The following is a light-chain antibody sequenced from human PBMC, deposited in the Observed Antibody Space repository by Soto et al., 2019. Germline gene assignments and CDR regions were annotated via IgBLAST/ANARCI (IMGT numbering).Light chain of an antibody. CDR1: RSVGSN. CDR3: QQYNSWPPIT. CDR2: GAS. J-gene: IGKJ5*01. Sequence: IVMTQSPATVSVSPGERVTLSCRASRSVGSNLAWYQQKPGQAPKLLIYGASIRATGIPARFSGSGYGTEFSLTISSLQSEDFAVFYCQQYNSWPPITFGQGTRLDIK. V-gene: IGKV3D-15*01.